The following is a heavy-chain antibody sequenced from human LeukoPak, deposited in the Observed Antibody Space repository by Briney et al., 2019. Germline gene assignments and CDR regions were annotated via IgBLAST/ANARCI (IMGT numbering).Heavy chain of an antibody. CDR2: IDRSGST. D-gene: IGHD5-24*01. J-gene: IGHJ4*02. CDR3: ARVLETMATVLTGYYFDY. V-gene: IGHV4-38-2*01. CDR1: GYSFSSDYY. Sequence: SETLSLTCAVSGYSFSSDYYWGWLRQPPGKGLECIGSIDRSGSTYYNPSLKSRVTILVDTSKNQFSLKLGSETAADTAVYYCARVLETMATVLTGYYFDYWGQGTLVTVSS.